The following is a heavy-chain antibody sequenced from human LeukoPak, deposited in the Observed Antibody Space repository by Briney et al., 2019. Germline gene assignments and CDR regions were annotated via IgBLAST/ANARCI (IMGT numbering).Heavy chain of an antibody. CDR3: ARDRRYTSGLYYFDY. D-gene: IGHD6-19*01. Sequence: SETLSLTCTVSGGSISSYYWSWIRQPPGKGLEWIGYIYYTGSTNYNPSLKSRVTISVDTSKNQFSLKLRSVSAADTAVYYCARDRRYTSGLYYFDYWGQGTLVTVSS. J-gene: IGHJ4*02. CDR1: GGSISSYY. V-gene: IGHV4-59*01. CDR2: IYYTGST.